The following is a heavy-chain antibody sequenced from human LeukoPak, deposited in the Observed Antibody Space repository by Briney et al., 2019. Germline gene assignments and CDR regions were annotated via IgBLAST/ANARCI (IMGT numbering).Heavy chain of an antibody. Sequence: SETLSLTCTVSGGSISSYYWSWIRQPPGKGLEWIGYIYYSGSTNYKSSLKSRVTISVDTSKNQFSLKLSSVTAADTAVYYCARVADYYGSGSCRYYYYMDVWGKGTTVTISS. D-gene: IGHD3-10*01. V-gene: IGHV4-59*01. CDR2: IYYSGST. J-gene: IGHJ6*03. CDR3: ARVADYYGSGSCRYYYYMDV. CDR1: GGSISSYY.